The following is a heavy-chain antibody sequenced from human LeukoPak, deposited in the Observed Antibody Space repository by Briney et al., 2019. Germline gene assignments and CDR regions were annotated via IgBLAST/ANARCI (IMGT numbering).Heavy chain of an antibody. CDR3: ASHDSSGYYPTYYFDY. J-gene: IGHJ4*02. V-gene: IGHV3-21*01. D-gene: IGHD3-22*01. CDR2: ISSSSSYI. CDR1: GFTFSSYS. Sequence: PGGSLRLSCAASGFTFSSYSMTWVRQAPGKGLEWVSSISSSSSYIYYADSVKGRFTISRDNAKNSLYLQMNSLRAEDTAVYYCASHDSSGYYPTYYFDYWGQGTLVTVSS.